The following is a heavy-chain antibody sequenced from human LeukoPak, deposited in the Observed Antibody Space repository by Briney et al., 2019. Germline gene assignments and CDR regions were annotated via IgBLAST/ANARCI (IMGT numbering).Heavy chain of an antibody. D-gene: IGHD3-16*01. J-gene: IGHJ4*02. CDR2: IYYSGST. V-gene: IGHV4-59*01. CDR3: VRHPRGGPYFDY. CDR1: GGSLSSYS. Sequence: SETLSLTCTVSGGSLSSYSWSWIRQPPGKGLEWIGYIYYSGSTTYNPSLKSRVTISVDTSKNQFSLKLTSVTAADTGVYYCVRHPRGGPYFDYWGQGTLVTVSS.